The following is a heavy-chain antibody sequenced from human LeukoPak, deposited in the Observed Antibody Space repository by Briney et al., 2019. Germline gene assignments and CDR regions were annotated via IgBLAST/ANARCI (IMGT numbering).Heavy chain of an antibody. CDR1: GGSISSSSYY. J-gene: IGHJ4*02. CDR2: IYYSGST. V-gene: IGHV4-39*01. D-gene: IGHD3-22*01. CDR3: ARHRVSGYDSSGYYSDY. Sequence: SETLSLTCTVSGGSISSSSYYWGWIRQPPGKGLEWIGSIYYSGSTYYNPFLKSRVTISVDTSKNQFSLKLSSVTAADTAVYYCARHRVSGYDSSGYYSDYWGQGTLVTVSS.